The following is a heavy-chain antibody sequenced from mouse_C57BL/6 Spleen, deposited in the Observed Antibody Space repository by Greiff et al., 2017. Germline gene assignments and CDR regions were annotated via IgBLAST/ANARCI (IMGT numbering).Heavy chain of an antibody. CDR3: ARYYYGSSPWFAY. V-gene: IGHV1-42*01. Sequence: EVQLQQSGPELVKPGASVKISCKASGYSFTGYYMNWVKQSPEKSLEWIGEINPSTGGTTYNQKFKAKATLTVDKSSSTAYMQLKSLTSEDSAVYYCARYYYGSSPWFAYWGQGTLVTVSA. CDR2: INPSTGGT. CDR1: GYSFTGYY. J-gene: IGHJ3*01. D-gene: IGHD1-1*01.